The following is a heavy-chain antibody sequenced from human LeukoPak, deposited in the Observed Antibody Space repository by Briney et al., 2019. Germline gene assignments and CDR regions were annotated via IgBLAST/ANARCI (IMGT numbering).Heavy chain of an antibody. CDR2: IYYSGST. Sequence: PSETLSLTCTVSGGSISNGNYYWSWIRQHLGKGLEWIGYIYYSGSTYYSPSLKSRLTISADTSQNQFSLKLSSVTAADTAVYYCAGVRYFDRRVDSWGQGTLVTVSS. J-gene: IGHJ4*02. CDR1: GGSISNGNYY. D-gene: IGHD3-9*01. CDR3: AGVRYFDRRVDS. V-gene: IGHV4-31*03.